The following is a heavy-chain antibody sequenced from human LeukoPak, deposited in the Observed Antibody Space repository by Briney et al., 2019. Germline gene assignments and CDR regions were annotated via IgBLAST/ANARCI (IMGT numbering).Heavy chain of an antibody. Sequence: GASVKVSCKASGGTFSSYAISWVRQAPGQGLEWMGWISAYNGNTNYAQKLQGRVTMTTDTSTSTAYMELRSLRSDDTAVYYCARKNYYGSGSPFDYWGQGTLVTVSS. CDR2: ISAYNGNT. J-gene: IGHJ4*02. CDR1: GGTFSSYA. CDR3: ARKNYYGSGSPFDY. V-gene: IGHV1-18*01. D-gene: IGHD3-10*01.